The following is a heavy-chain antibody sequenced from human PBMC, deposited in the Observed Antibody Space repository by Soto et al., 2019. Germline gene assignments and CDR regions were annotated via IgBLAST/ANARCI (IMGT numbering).Heavy chain of an antibody. CDR2: ISSSSSYI. Sequence: GGSLRLSCTASGFIFSSYSMNWVRQAPGKGLEWVSSISSSSSYIYYADSVKGRFTISRDNAKNSLYLQMNSLRAEDTAVYYCARYDYSNLDDWGQGTLVTVSS. J-gene: IGHJ4*02. CDR1: GFIFSSYS. D-gene: IGHD4-4*01. V-gene: IGHV3-21*01. CDR3: ARYDYSNLDD.